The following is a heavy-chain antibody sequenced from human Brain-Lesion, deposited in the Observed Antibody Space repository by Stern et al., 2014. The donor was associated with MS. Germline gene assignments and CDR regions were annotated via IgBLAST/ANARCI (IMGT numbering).Heavy chain of an antibody. CDR1: GGSISSGGYY. Sequence: QLQLQESGPGLVKPSQTLSLSCTVSGGSISSGGYYWSWIRQPAGKGLEWIGRIFNSGSTSYNPSLKSRGPISIDTSKTQSSLRLNSMTAADTAVYYCARGRVVPGFQYYATDVWGQGTTVIVSS. CDR2: IFNSGST. V-gene: IGHV4-61*02. D-gene: IGHD2-2*01. CDR3: ARGRVVPGFQYYATDV. J-gene: IGHJ6*02.